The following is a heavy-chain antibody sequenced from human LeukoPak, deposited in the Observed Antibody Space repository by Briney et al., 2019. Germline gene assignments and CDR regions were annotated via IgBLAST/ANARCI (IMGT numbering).Heavy chain of an antibody. CDR1: GFTFSRYS. V-gene: IGHV3-23*01. Sequence: PGGSLRLSCAASGFTFSRYSMTWVRQAPGKGLEWVSAISGSGGSTYYADSVKGRFTISRDNSKNTLYLQMNSLRAEDTAAYYCAKLQTSVIYSYGFAGGFDHWGQGTLVTVSS. CDR2: ISGSGGST. D-gene: IGHD5-18*01. CDR3: AKLQTSVIYSYGFAGGFDH. J-gene: IGHJ4*02.